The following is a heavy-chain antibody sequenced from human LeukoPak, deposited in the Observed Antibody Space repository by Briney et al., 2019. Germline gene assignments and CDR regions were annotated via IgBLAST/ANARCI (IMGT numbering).Heavy chain of an antibody. Sequence: ASVKVSCKASGYTFTSYDINWVRQATGQGLEWMGWMNPNSGNTGYAQKFQGRVTMTRNTSISTAYMELSSLRSEDTAVYYCARKGRGYYDFWSGYYTGGGVDYWGQGTLVTVSS. V-gene: IGHV1-8*01. D-gene: IGHD3-3*01. CDR1: GYTFTSYD. J-gene: IGHJ4*02. CDR3: ARKGRGYYDFWSGYYTGGGVDY. CDR2: MNPNSGNT.